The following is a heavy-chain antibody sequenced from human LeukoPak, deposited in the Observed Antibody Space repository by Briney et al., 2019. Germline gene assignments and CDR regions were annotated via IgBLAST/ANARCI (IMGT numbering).Heavy chain of an antibody. CDR1: GFTFSSYA. CDR2: ISYDGSNK. CDR3: ARASYSSSWYGVYY. D-gene: IGHD6-13*01. Sequence: PGGSLRLSCAASGFTFSSYAMHWVRQAPGKGLEWVAVISYDGSNKYYADSVKGRFTISRDNSKNTLYLQMNSLRAEDTAVYYCARASYSSSWYGVYYWGQGTLVTVSS. J-gene: IGHJ4*02. V-gene: IGHV3-30-3*01.